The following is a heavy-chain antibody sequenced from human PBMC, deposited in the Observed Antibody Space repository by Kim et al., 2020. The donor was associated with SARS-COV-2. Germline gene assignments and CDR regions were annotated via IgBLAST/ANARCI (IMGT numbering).Heavy chain of an antibody. D-gene: IGHD1-26*01. CDR2: STT. J-gene: IGHJ4*02. Sequence: STTNYADSVKGRFTISRDNAKNTLYLQMNSLRAEDTAVYYCARSGGGLNYWGQGTLVTVSS. CDR3: ARSGGGLNY. V-gene: IGHV3-74*01.